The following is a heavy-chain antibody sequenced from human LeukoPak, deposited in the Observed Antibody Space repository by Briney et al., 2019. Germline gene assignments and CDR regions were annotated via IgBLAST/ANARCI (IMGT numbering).Heavy chain of an antibody. J-gene: IGHJ5*02. CDR2: IKSDGSST. Sequence: PGGSLRLSCAASGFTFSSYWMHWVRQVPGKGLVWVSRIKSDGSSTNYADSVRGRFTVSRDNSKNTLYLQMNSLRAEDTAVYYCAREGVSWGENWFDPWGQGTLVTVSS. V-gene: IGHV3-74*01. D-gene: IGHD1-26*01. CDR1: GFTFSSYW. CDR3: AREGVSWGENWFDP.